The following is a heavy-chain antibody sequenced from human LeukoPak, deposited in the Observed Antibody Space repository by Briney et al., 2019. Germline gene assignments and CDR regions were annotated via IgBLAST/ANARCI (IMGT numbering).Heavy chain of an antibody. V-gene: IGHV4-39*01. D-gene: IGHD6-13*01. CDR2: IYYSGST. Sequence: PSETLSLTCTVSGGSISSSSYYWGWIRQPPGKGLEWIGSIYYSGSTYYNPSLKSRVTISVDTSKNQFSLKLSSVTAADTAVYYCARPGTEYYFDYWGQGTLVTVSS. J-gene: IGHJ4*02. CDR3: ARPGTEYYFDY. CDR1: GGSISSSSYY.